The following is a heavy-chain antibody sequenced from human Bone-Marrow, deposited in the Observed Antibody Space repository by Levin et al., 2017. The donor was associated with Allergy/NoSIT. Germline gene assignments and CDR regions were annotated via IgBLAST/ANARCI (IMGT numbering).Heavy chain of an antibody. V-gene: IGHV3-23*01. CDR1: GFTFSTYA. CDR2: VSGSGGST. CDR3: ARDTLSSSGWFYYFGMDV. Sequence: GGSLRLSCAASGFTFSTYAMVWVRQAPGKGLEWVSSVSGSGGSTYYADSVKGRFTLSRDNAKNTLYLQMNSLRAEDTALYYCARDTLSSSGWFYYFGMDVWGQGTTVTVSS. J-gene: IGHJ6*02. D-gene: IGHD6-19*01.